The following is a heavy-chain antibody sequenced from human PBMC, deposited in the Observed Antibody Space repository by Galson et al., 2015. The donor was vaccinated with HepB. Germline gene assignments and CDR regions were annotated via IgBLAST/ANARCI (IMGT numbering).Heavy chain of an antibody. Sequence: SLRLSCAASGFTFSSYWMSWVRQAPGKGLEWVASIKQDGSEKYYVDSVKGRFTISRDNAKSSLYLQMNTLRAEDTAVYYCARFYYGSGSSIDYWGQGTLVTVSS. V-gene: IGHV3-7*03. CDR3: ARFYYGSGSSIDY. D-gene: IGHD3-10*01. CDR1: GFTFSSYW. J-gene: IGHJ4*02. CDR2: IKQDGSEK.